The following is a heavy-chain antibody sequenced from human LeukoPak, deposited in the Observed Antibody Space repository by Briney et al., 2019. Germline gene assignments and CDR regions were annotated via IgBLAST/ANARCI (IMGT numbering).Heavy chain of an antibody. CDR2: ISGSGSGGST. CDR1: GFTFNSYA. J-gene: IGHJ4*02. Sequence: GGSLRLSCAASGFTFNSYAMSWVRQAPGKGLEWVSTISGSGSGGSTYYADSVKGRFTISRDNSKDTLYLQMNSLRAEDTAVYCCAKLLAVTNSYYFNYWGQGTLVTVSS. D-gene: IGHD6-19*01. CDR3: AKLLAVTNSYYFNY. V-gene: IGHV3-23*01.